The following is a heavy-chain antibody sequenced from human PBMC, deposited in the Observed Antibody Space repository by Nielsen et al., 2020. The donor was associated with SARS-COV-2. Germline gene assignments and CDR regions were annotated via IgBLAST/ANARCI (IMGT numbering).Heavy chain of an antibody. V-gene: IGHV4-34*09. CDR3: ARVKQLVDNWFDP. CDR2: IYHSGST. J-gene: IGHJ5*02. D-gene: IGHD6-13*01. Sequence: WIRQPPGKGLEWIGEIYHSGSTNYNPSLKSRVTISVDTSKNQFSLKLSSVTAADTAVYYCARVKQLVDNWFDPWGQGTLVTVSS.